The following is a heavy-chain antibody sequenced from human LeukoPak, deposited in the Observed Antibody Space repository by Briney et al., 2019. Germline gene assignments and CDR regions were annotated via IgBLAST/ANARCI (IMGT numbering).Heavy chain of an antibody. J-gene: IGHJ6*03. D-gene: IGHD3-22*01. CDR3: AKSPYYHLFHYYMDV. CDR1: GLTFSRYW. Sequence: GGSLRLSCAASGLTFSRYWMHWIRQAPGQGLVWVSHISSDGTRTPYADSVKGRFTISRDNANETLCLQMDSLKVEDTATYYCAKSPYYHLFHYYMDVWGKGTTVTVS. CDR2: ISSDGTRT. V-gene: IGHV3-74*01.